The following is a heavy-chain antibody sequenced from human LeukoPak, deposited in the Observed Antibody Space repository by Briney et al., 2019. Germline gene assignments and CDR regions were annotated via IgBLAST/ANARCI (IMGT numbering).Heavy chain of an antibody. D-gene: IGHD6-6*01. J-gene: IGHJ4*02. CDR3: AKRVPYSSSSVYFDH. V-gene: IGHV3-23*01. CDR1: GFTFSSFA. CDR2: ITDGGGST. Sequence: PGGSLRLSCAAPGFTFSSFAMSWVRQAPGKGLEWVSAITDGGGSTYYADSVKGRFTISRDNSKNTLYLQMNSLRAEDTALYYCAKRVPYSSSSVYFDHWGQGTLVTVSS.